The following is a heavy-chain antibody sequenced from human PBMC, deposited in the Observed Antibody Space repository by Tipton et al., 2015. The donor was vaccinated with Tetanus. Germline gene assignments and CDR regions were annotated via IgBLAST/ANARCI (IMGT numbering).Heavy chain of an antibody. CDR3: ARANYDILTGYYDPRSFDY. D-gene: IGHD3-9*01. V-gene: IGHV3-74*01. CDR2: INSDGSST. Sequence: AASGFAFRSYWMHWVRQAPGKGLVWVSRINSDGSSTSYADSVKGRFTISRDNAKNTLYLQMNSLRAEDTAVYYCARANYDILTGYYDPRSFDYWGQGTLVTVSS. J-gene: IGHJ4*02. CDR1: GFAFRSYW.